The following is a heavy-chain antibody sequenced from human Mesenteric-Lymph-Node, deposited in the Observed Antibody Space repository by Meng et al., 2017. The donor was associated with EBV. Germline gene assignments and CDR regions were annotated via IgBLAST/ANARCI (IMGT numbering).Heavy chain of an antibody. D-gene: IGHD2-21*02. CDR1: GYTFTSYG. CDR3: AKDGTPYCAGDCYLDY. J-gene: IGHJ4*02. V-gene: IGHV1-18*01. CDR2: ISGYNGNT. Sequence: QLGQSGAEVKKPGASVKVSCKPSGYTFTSYGISWVRQAPGQGLEWMGWISGYNGNTNYAQKLQGRVTMTTDTSTNTAYMDLRSLRSDDTAVYYCAKDGTPYCAGDCYLDYWGQGTLVTVSS.